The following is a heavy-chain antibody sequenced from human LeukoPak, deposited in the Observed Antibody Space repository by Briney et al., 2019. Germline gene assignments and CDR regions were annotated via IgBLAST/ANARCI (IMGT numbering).Heavy chain of an antibody. D-gene: IGHD4-17*01. J-gene: IGHJ6*02. Sequence: SQTLSVTSAISGDRVSSNSAAWNCTRQSPSRGLEWQGRTYYRSKWYNDYAVSVKSRITINPDTSKNQFSLQLNSVTPEDTAVYYCAREDYYGDYYYYGMDVWGQGTTVTVSS. CDR1: GDRVSSNSAA. CDR2: TYYRSKWYN. CDR3: AREDYYGDYYYYGMDV. V-gene: IGHV6-1*01.